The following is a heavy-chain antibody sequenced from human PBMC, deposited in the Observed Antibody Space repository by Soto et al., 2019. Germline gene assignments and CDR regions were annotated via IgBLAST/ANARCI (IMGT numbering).Heavy chain of an antibody. Sequence: GGSLRLSCAASGFTFSTYAMSWVRQAPGKGLEWVSGISVSATTYYADSVKGRFTISRDNSENTLHLQVNSLRAEDTAVYYCAKSLSEKNYGMDVWGHGTTVTVSS. CDR1: GFTFSTYA. CDR2: ISVSATT. J-gene: IGHJ6*02. V-gene: IGHV3-23*01. CDR3: AKSLSEKNYGMDV.